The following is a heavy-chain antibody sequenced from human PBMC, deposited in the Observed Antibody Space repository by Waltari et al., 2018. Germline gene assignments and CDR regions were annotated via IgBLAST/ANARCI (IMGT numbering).Heavy chain of an antibody. D-gene: IGHD2-15*01. J-gene: IGHJ6*02. V-gene: IGHV4-30-4*01. Sequence: QVQLQESGPGLVKSSQTLSLTCTVSGGSIRRGDHYWNWIRQSPGKGLEWIGYVYYTGSTYYNPSLKSRLNISVDTSKSQFTLSLYSVTAADTAVYYCARDRGPGEYYYGMDVWGQGTTVIVSS. CDR1: GGSIRRGDHY. CDR3: ARDRGPGEYYYGMDV. CDR2: VYYTGST.